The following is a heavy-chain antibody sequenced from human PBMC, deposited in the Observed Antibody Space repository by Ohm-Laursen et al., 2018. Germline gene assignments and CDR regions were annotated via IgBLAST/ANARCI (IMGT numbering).Heavy chain of an antibody. CDR2: MNPNSHNT. J-gene: IGHJ5*02. D-gene: IGHD4-23*01. Sequence: ASVKVSCKASGYTFSSYDIIWVRQASGQGPEWMGWMNPNSHNTDCARKFRGRVSMTSDSSISTAYMELYSLTSEDTATYYCARAVRYQLLSDPWGQGTLVTVSS. CDR3: ARAVRYQLLSDP. CDR1: GYTFSSYD. V-gene: IGHV1-8*01.